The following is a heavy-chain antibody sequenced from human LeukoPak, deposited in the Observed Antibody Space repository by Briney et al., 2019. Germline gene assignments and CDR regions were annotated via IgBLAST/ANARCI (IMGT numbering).Heavy chain of an antibody. Sequence: GGSLRLSCAASGFTFSSYAMSWVRQAPGKGLEWVSAISGSGGSTYYADSVKGRFTISRDNSKNTLYLQMNSLRAEDTAVYYCAKVWGYSNYGPEDYWGQGTLVTVSS. J-gene: IGHJ4*02. CDR1: GFTFSSYA. D-gene: IGHD4-11*01. V-gene: IGHV3-23*01. CDR2: ISGSGGST. CDR3: AKVWGYSNYGPEDY.